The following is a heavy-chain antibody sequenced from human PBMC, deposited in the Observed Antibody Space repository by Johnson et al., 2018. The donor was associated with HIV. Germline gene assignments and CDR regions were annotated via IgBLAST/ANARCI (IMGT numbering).Heavy chain of an antibody. CDR1: GFTFSSYA. Sequence: QVHLVESGGGLVKPGGSLRLSCVASGFTFSSYAMHWVRQAPGKGLEWVAVISYDGSNKYYADSVKGRFTISRDNSKNTLYLQMNSLRAEDTAVYYCARGIAVSNWVDIWGQGTMVTVSS. CDR3: ARGIAVSNWVDI. D-gene: IGHD6-19*01. V-gene: IGHV3-30*04. J-gene: IGHJ3*02. CDR2: ISYDGSNK.